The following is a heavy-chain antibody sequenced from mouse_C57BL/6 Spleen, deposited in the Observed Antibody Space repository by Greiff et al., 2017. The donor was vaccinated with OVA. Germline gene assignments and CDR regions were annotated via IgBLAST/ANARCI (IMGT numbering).Heavy chain of an antibody. J-gene: IGHJ4*01. CDR2: ISSGGSYT. V-gene: IGHV5-6*01. CDR3: ARHSNNAMDY. CDR1: GFTFSSYG. D-gene: IGHD2-5*01. Sequence: EVKLMESGGDLVKPGGSLKLSCAASGFTFSSYGMSWVRQTPDKRLEWVATISSGGSYTYYPDSVKGRFTISRDTAKNTLYLQMSSLKSEDTAMDYCARHSNNAMDYWGQGTSLTVSS.